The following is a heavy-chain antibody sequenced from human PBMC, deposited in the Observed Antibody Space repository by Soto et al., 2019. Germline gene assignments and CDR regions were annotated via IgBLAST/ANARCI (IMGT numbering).Heavy chain of an antibody. D-gene: IGHD3-22*01. CDR2: IWYDGSNK. CDR3: ARGYYDSSGYPDAVDY. CDR1: GFTFSSYG. V-gene: IGHV3-33*01. J-gene: IGHJ4*02. Sequence: PGGSLRLSCAASGFTFSSYGMHWVRQAPGKGLEWVAVIWYDGSNKYYADSVKGRFTISRDNSKNTLYLQMNSLRAEDTAVYYCARGYYDSSGYPDAVDYWGQGTLVTVSS.